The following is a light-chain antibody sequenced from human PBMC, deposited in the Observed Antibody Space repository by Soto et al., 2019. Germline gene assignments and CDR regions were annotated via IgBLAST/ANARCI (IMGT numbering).Light chain of an antibody. CDR1: QSLSNNY. Sequence: EIVLTQSPGTLSLSPGERATLSCRASQSLSNNYLAWYQQKPGQSPRLLIYGASSRATGIPDRFSGSGSGTDFTLTISRLEPEDFAEYHWQQYGSLPLTFGGGTKVEI. V-gene: IGKV3-20*01. CDR3: QQYGSLPLT. J-gene: IGKJ4*01. CDR2: GAS.